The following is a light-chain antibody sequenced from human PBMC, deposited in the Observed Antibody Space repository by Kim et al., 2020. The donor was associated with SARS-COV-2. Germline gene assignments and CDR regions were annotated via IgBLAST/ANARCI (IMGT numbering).Light chain of an antibody. CDR3: HQYNTWHT. Sequence: SVSQRERATLSCRASQSLSGNLAWYQQKPGQAPRLLIYRASTRAAGVPDRFSGTGSATDFTLTISSLQSEDFALYYCHQYNTWHTFGQGTKVDIK. CDR1: QSLSGN. V-gene: IGKV3-15*01. J-gene: IGKJ2*01. CDR2: RAS.